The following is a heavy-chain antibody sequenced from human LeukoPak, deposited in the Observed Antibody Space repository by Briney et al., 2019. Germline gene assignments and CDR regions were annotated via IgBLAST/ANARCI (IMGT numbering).Heavy chain of an antibody. Sequence: TGGSLRLSCAASGFTVSSNYMSWVRQAPGKGLEWVSVIYSGGSTYYADSVKGRFTISRDNSKNTLYLQMSSLRAEDTAVYYCAKGPSAPHDYYDSGEAFDIWGQGTMVTVSS. D-gene: IGHD3-22*01. J-gene: IGHJ3*02. CDR2: IYSGGST. CDR3: AKGPSAPHDYYDSGEAFDI. V-gene: IGHV3-53*01. CDR1: GFTVSSNY.